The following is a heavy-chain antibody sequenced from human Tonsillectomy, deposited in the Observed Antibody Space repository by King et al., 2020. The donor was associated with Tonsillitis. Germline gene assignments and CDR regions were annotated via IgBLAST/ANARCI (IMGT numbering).Heavy chain of an antibody. Sequence: VQLVESGGGVVQPGGSLRLSCAASGFTFDDYAMHWVRQAPGKGLEWGSLISGDGGSTYYADSVKGRFTISRDNSKNSLYLQMNSLRTEDTALYYCALADSSGYSWGQGTLVTVSS. V-gene: IGHV3-43*02. CDR1: GFTFDDYA. J-gene: IGHJ5*02. CDR2: ISGDGGST. CDR3: ALADSSGYS. D-gene: IGHD3-22*01.